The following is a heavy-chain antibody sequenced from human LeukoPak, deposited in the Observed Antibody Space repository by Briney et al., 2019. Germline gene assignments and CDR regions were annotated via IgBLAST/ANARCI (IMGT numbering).Heavy chain of an antibody. J-gene: IGHJ6*03. CDR3: ARDRGSSGWYIPDYYYYYMDV. D-gene: IGHD6-19*01. V-gene: IGHV3-21*01. Sequence: PGGSLRLSCAASGFTFSSYSMNWVRQAPGKGLEWVSSISSSSSYIYYADSVKGRFTISRDNAKTSLYLQMNSLRAEDTAVYYCARDRGSSGWYIPDYYYYYMDVWGKGTTVTVSS. CDR2: ISSSSSYI. CDR1: GFTFSSYS.